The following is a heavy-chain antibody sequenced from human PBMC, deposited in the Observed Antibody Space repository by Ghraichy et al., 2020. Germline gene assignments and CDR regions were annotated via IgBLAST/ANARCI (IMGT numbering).Heavy chain of an antibody. V-gene: IGHV3-21*01. Sequence: GGSLRLSCAASGFTFSSYSMNWVRQAPGKGLEWVSSISSSSSYIYYADSVKGRFTISRDNAKNSLYLQMNSLRAEDTAVYYCARDLLEQQLYYYYYGMDVWGQGTTVTVSS. CDR1: GFTFSSYS. D-gene: IGHD6-13*01. J-gene: IGHJ6*02. CDR2: ISSSSSYI. CDR3: ARDLLEQQLYYYYYGMDV.